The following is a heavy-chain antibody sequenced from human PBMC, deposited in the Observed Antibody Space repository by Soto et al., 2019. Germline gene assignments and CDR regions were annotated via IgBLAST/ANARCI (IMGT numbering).Heavy chain of an antibody. CDR3: ASIRGVFGY. J-gene: IGHJ4*02. CDR2: TKDKAYSYTT. CDR1: GFSLSDLF. D-gene: IGHD3-10*01. Sequence: EVQLVESGGDLVQPGGSLRLSCAASGFSLSDLFIDWVRQAPGKGLEWVGRTKDKAYSYTTEYAASMKGRFTISRDESRNSLYLQLSSRKTEDTAVDYCASIRGVFGYWGEGTLVTVSS. V-gene: IGHV3-72*01.